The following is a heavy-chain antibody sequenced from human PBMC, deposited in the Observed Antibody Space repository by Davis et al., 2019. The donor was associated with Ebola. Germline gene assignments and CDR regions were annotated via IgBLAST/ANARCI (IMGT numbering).Heavy chain of an antibody. J-gene: IGHJ6*02. CDR1: GFTVSSNY. Sequence: LSLTCAASGFTVSSNYMSWVRQAPGKGLEWVSVIYSGGSTYYVDSVKGRFTISRDNSKNTVYLEMKSLRAEDTAVYYCLYGMDVWGQGTTVTVSS. CDR2: IYSGGST. CDR3: LYGMDV. V-gene: IGHV3-66*01.